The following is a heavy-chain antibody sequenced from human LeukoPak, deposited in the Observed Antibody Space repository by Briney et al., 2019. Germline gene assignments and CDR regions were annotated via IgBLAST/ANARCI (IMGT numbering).Heavy chain of an antibody. V-gene: IGHV1-24*01. CDR3: ATDQRGAGLGFRYGSGSYNGMDV. J-gene: IGHJ6*02. Sequence: GASVNVSCKVSGYTLTELSMHWVRQAPGKGLEWMGGFDPEDGETLYAQKFQGRVTMTEDTSTDTAYMELSSLRSEDTAVYYCATDQRGAGLGFRYGSGSYNGMDVWGQGTTVTVSS. CDR1: GYTLTELS. D-gene: IGHD3-10*01. CDR2: FDPEDGET.